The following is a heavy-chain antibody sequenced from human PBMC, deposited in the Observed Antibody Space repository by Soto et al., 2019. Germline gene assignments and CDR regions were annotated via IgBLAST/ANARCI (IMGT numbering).Heavy chain of an antibody. CDR2: IYYSGST. D-gene: IGHD2-21*02. CDR1: GGSINSRSYY. CDR3: ARQRTSVVTQAYFDD. J-gene: IGHJ4*02. Sequence: PSETLSLTCTVSGGSINSRSYYWGWIHQSPGKGLEWIGSIYYSGSTYYNPSLKSRVAMSVDTSKNQFSLKLRSVSAADTAVYYCARQRTSVVTQAYFDDWGQGSLVTVS. V-gene: IGHV4-39*01.